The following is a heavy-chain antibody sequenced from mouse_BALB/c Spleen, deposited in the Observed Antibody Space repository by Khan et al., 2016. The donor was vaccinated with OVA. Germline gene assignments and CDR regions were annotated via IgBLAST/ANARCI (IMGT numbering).Heavy chain of an antibody. Sequence: QLEESGPGLVKPSQSLSLSCTVTGYSITSGYAWNWIRPFPGNKLEWMGYISYSGFTSYTPSLKSRFSITRDTSTNQFFLQLNAVTTEDTATYYCARGDYYGYCFDYWGQGTILTVSS. CDR1: GYSITSGYA. D-gene: IGHD1-1*01. V-gene: IGHV3-2*02. CDR3: ARGDYYGYCFDY. J-gene: IGHJ2*01. CDR2: ISYSGFT.